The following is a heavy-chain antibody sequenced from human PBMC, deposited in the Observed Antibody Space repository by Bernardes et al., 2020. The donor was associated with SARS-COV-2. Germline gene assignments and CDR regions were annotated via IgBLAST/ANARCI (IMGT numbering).Heavy chain of an antibody. CDR2: MSSDSRTI. J-gene: IGHJ4*02. CDR3: ARTVNGWAI. D-gene: IGHD6-19*01. Sequence: GGSLRLSCAASGFMFSLYTMNWVRQAPGTGPAWVSYMSSDSRTIYYADSVRGRFTVSRDNAKSSVYLQMDGLRAEDTAIYYCARTVNGWAIWGQGTPVTVSS. CDR1: GFMFSLYT. V-gene: IGHV3-48*01.